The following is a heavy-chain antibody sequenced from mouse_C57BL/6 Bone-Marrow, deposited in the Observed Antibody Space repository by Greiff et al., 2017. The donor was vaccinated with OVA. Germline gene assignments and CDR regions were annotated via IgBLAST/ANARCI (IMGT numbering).Heavy chain of an antibody. Sequence: VQLQQPGAELVKPGASVKLSCKASGYTFTSYWMNWVKQRPGQGLEWIGMIHPNSGSTNTNEKFKSKATRTVDKSSSTTYSQLSSLTSEDSAVYYCARDGSSSPFAYGGQGTLVTVSA. CDR3: ARDGSSSPFAY. J-gene: IGHJ3*01. V-gene: IGHV1-64*01. CDR2: IHPNSGST. D-gene: IGHD1-1*01. CDR1: GYTFTSYW.